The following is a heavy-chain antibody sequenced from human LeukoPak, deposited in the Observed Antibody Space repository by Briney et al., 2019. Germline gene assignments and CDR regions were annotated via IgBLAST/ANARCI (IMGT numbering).Heavy chain of an antibody. J-gene: IGHJ3*02. Sequence: ASVKVSCKASGYTFTSYGVSWVRQAPGQGLEWMGWMNPNSGNTGYAQKFQGRVTMTRNTSISTAYMELSSLRSEDTAVYYCAIPVAGTFGVFDIWGQGTMVTVSS. CDR1: GYTFTSYG. CDR2: MNPNSGNT. D-gene: IGHD6-19*01. V-gene: IGHV1-8*02. CDR3: AIPVAGTFGVFDI.